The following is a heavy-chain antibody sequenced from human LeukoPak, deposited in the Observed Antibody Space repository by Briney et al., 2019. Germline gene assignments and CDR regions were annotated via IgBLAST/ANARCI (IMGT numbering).Heavy chain of an antibody. CDR2: INPNSGGT. V-gene: IGHV1-2*02. CDR1: GYTFTGYY. Sequence: ASVKVSCKASGYTFTGYYMHWVRQAPGQGLEWMGWINPNSGGTNYAQKFQGRVTMTRDTFISTAYMELSRLRSDDTAVYYCAPSSGYYPYYFDYWGQGTLVTVSS. CDR3: APSSGYYPYYFDY. D-gene: IGHD3-22*01. J-gene: IGHJ4*02.